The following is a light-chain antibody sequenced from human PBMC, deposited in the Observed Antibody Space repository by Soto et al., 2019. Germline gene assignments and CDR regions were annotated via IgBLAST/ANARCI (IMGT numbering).Light chain of an antibody. CDR2: DGS. V-gene: IGKV3-11*01. CDR3: QQRRSWPLT. J-gene: IGKJ4*01. CDR1: QSISSY. Sequence: EIVLTQSPATLSFSPGERATLSCRASQSISSYLAWYQQKPGQAPRLLIYDGSNRATGIPARFSGSGSETDFTLTISSLETEDFASYYCQQRRSWPLTFGGGTKVEIK.